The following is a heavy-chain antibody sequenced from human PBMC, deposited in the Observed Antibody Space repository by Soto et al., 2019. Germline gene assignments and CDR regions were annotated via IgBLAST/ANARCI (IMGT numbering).Heavy chain of an antibody. J-gene: IGHJ6*03. Sequence: GGSVRLSCAASGFTFSSYAMTWVRQAPGKGLEWVSGINGGGGSTYYADSVKGRFTISRDNSKNTVSLQMNSLRAEDTAVYYCAKVGGVLGSSGYYYYYMDVRGKGTTVTGSS. CDR3: AKVGGVLGSSGYYYYYMDV. D-gene: IGHD2-8*01. CDR1: GFTFSSYA. CDR2: INGGGGST. V-gene: IGHV3-23*01.